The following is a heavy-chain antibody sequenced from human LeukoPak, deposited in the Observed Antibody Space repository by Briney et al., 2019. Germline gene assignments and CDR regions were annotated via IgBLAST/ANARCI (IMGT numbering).Heavy chain of an antibody. Sequence: ASVKVSCKASGYTFTGYYMHWVRQAPGQGLEWMGWINPNSGGTNYAQKFQGRVTMTRDTSISTAYMELSRLRSDDTAVYYCARGGYSYGYNYYYHMDVWGKGTTVTVSS. J-gene: IGHJ6*03. CDR2: INPNSGGT. V-gene: IGHV1-2*02. CDR3: ARGGYSYGYNYYYHMDV. CDR1: GYTFTGYY. D-gene: IGHD5-18*01.